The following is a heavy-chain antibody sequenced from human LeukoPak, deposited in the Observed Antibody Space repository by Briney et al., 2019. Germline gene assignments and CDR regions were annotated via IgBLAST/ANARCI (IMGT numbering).Heavy chain of an antibody. CDR3: ARGKVATINWFDP. D-gene: IGHD5-24*01. J-gene: IGHJ5*02. CDR2: IYYSGST. Sequence: SETLSLTCTVSGGSISNYYWSWIRQPPGKGLEWIGYIYYSGSTNYNPSLKSRVTISVDTSKNQFSLRLSSVTAADTAVYYCARGKVATINWFDPWGQGTLVTVSS. CDR1: GGSISNYY. V-gene: IGHV4-59*12.